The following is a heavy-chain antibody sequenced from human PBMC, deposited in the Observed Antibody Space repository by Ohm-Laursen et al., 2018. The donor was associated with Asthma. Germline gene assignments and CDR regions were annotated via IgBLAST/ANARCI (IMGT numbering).Heavy chain of an antibody. J-gene: IGHJ4*02. CDR3: ARGPNWNFQFDY. CDR1: GDSINSGNNY. CDR2: IYYSGST. Sequence: SDTLSLTCPASGDSINSGNNYWSWIRQHPGKGLEWIGYIYYSGSTNYNPSLKSRVTISVDTSKNQFSLKLSSVTAADTAVYYCARGPNWNFQFDYWGQGTLVTVSS. V-gene: IGHV4-61*01. D-gene: IGHD1-7*01.